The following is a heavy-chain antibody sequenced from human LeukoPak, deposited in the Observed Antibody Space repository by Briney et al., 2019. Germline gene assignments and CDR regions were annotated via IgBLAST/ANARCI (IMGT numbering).Heavy chain of an antibody. J-gene: IGHJ4*02. Sequence: GESLKISCAASGFSFTTYWMNWVRQAPGKGLEWVSSISSSSSYIYYADSVKGRFTISRDNAKNSLYLQMNSLRAEDTAVYYCARAGGYSGYDWWGQGTLVTVSS. CDR3: ARAGGYSGYDW. D-gene: IGHD5-12*01. V-gene: IGHV3-21*01. CDR1: GFSFTTYW. CDR2: ISSSSSYI.